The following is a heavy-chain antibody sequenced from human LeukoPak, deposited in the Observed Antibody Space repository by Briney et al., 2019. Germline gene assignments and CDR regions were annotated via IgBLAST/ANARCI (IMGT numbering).Heavy chain of an antibody. CDR3: AKIYCRSTSCHFDY. CDR1: GFTFSSYG. CDR2: ISASGDST. Sequence: GGSLRLSCAASGFTFSSYGMSWVRQAPGQGLEWVSSISASGDSTYNADSVEGRFSISRDNSKNTLYLQMNSLRAEDTALYYCAKIYCRSTSCHFDYWGQGTLVTVSS. J-gene: IGHJ4*02. V-gene: IGHV3-23*01. D-gene: IGHD2-2*01.